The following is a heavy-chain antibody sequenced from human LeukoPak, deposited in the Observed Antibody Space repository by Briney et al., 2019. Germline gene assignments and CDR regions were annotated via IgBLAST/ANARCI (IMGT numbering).Heavy chain of an antibody. CDR3: ARPTMAGWYRGAFDI. D-gene: IGHD6-19*01. J-gene: IGHJ3*02. CDR1: GFTVSSNY. Sequence: GGSLRLSCAASGFTVSSNYMSWVRQAPGKGLEWVAVIWYDGSNKYYADSVKGRFTISRDNSKNTLYLQMNSLRAEDTAVYYCARPTMAGWYRGAFDIWGQGTMVTVSS. CDR2: IWYDGSNK. V-gene: IGHV3-33*08.